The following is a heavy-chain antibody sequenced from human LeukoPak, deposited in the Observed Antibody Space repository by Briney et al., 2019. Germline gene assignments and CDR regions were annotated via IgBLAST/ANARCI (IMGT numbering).Heavy chain of an antibody. V-gene: IGHV1-8*01. CDR3: ARGTTAVAFLDY. J-gene: IGHJ4*02. Sequence: VSVKVSCKASGYTFTSYDINWVRQATGQGLEWMGWMNPNSGNTGYAQKFQGRVTMTRNTSISTAYMELSSLRSEDTAVYYCARGTTAVAFLDYWGQGTLVTVSS. D-gene: IGHD6-19*01. CDR1: GYTFTSYD. CDR2: MNPNSGNT.